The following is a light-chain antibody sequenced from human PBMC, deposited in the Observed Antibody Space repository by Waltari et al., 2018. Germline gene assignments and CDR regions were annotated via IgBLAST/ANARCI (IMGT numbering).Light chain of an antibody. CDR3: QQRINWPLT. CDR1: QSVGSF. J-gene: IGKJ4*01. V-gene: IGKV3-11*01. CDR2: DAS. Sequence: EIVLTQSPATLPVPPGARATLSCRASQSVGSFLAWYQQKPGQAPRLLIHDASNRATGIPVRFSGSGSGTDFTLTISSLEPEDFAVYYCQQRINWPLTFGGGTKVEIK.